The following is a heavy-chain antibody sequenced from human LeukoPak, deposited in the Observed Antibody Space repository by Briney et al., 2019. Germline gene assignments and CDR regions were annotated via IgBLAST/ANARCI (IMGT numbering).Heavy chain of an antibody. J-gene: IGHJ4*02. CDR3: ARDLGSGTPLDC. CDR1: GFPFSSYW. V-gene: IGHV3-74*01. Sequence: GGSLRLSCEASGFPFSSYWMHWVRQAPGEGPVWVSLIRSDGTTSYADSVKGRFTISRDNAKNTLYLLMNSLRAEDTAVYYCARDLGSGTPLDCRGQGTLVTVSS. CDR2: IRSDGTT. D-gene: IGHD1-7*01.